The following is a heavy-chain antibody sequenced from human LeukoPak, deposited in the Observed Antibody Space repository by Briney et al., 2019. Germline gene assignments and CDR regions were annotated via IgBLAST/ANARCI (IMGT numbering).Heavy chain of an antibody. V-gene: IGHV1-2*02. J-gene: IGHJ6*02. CDR1: GYTFTAYY. D-gene: IGHD1-26*01. CDR3: ARGKNSGSFYYYYGMDV. CDR2: INPNNGGT. Sequence: PSVKVSCKASGYTFTAYYIHWVRRAPGQGLEWMGWINPNNGGTNYAQKFQDKVTMTRDTSITTAYMELSRLRSDDTAVYYCARGKNSGSFYYYYGMDVWGQGTTVTVSS.